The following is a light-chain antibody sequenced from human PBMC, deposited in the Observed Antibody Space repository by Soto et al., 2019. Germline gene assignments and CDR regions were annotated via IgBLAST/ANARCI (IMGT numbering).Light chain of an antibody. CDR1: QGINSY. Sequence: DIQLTQSPSFLSASVGDRVTVTCRASQGINSYLAWYQQKPGKAPKLLIYTASTLQSGVPSRFSGSGSGTEFTLTITSLQPEDFAAYYCQQSYSTPRTFGQGTKVEIK. CDR3: QQSYSTPRT. J-gene: IGKJ1*01. V-gene: IGKV1-9*01. CDR2: TAS.